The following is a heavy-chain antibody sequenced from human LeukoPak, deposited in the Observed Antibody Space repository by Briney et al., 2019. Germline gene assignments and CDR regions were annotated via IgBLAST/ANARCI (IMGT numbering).Heavy chain of an antibody. Sequence: SETLSLTCTVSGGSISSYYWSWIRQPPGKGLEWIGYIYYSGSTNYNPSLKSRVTISVDTSKNQFSLKLSSVTAADTAVYYCASNRDGYAPGAFDIWGQGTMVTVSS. CDR1: GGSISSYY. CDR3: ASNRDGYAPGAFDI. D-gene: IGHD5-24*01. V-gene: IGHV4-59*01. J-gene: IGHJ3*02. CDR2: IYYSGST.